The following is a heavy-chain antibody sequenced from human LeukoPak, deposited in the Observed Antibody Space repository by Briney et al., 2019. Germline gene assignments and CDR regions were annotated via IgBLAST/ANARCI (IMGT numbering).Heavy chain of an antibody. CDR1: GYTFTGYY. CDR2: INPNSGGT. Sequence: GASVKVSCKASGYTFTGYYMHWVRQAPGQGLEWMGWINPNSGGTNYAQKFQGRVTMTRDTSISTAYMELSRLRSDDTAVYYCARDRGRYYDYVWGAAKYYFDYWGQGTLVTVSS. CDR3: ARDRGRYYDYVWGAAKYYFDY. J-gene: IGHJ4*02. V-gene: IGHV1-2*02. D-gene: IGHD3-16*01.